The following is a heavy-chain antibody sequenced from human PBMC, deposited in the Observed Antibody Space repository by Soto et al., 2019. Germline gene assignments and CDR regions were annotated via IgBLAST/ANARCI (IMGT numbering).Heavy chain of an antibody. CDR2: IYYSGST. CDR3: AKEGSKDYYYYYAMDV. V-gene: IGHV4-59*01. Sequence: SETLSLTCSVSGGSISSYYWSWIRQPPGKGLEWIGYIYYSGSTNYNPSLKSRVTISVDTSKNQFSLKLSSVTAADTAVYYCAKEGSKDYYYYYAMDVWGQGTTVTVSS. J-gene: IGHJ6*02. CDR1: GGSISSYY.